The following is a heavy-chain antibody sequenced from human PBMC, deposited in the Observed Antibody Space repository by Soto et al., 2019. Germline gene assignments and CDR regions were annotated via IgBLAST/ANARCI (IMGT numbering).Heavy chain of an antibody. Sequence: SETLSLTCTVSGGSISSYYWSWIRQPPGKGLEWIGYIYYGGSTNYNPSLKSRVTVSVDTSKNQFSLKLSSVTAADTAVYYCARDYWGDSARWFDPWGQGTLVTVSS. CDR1: GGSISSYY. CDR3: ARDYWGDSARWFDP. D-gene: IGHD3-16*01. J-gene: IGHJ5*02. V-gene: IGHV4-59*01. CDR2: IYYGGST.